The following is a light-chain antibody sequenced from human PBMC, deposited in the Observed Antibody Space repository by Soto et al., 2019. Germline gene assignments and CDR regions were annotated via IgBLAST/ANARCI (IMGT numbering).Light chain of an antibody. CDR1: QSVNNRY. J-gene: IGKJ4*01. CDR2: GAS. CDR3: QQYGSSPPIT. Sequence: EIVLTQSAGTLSLYPGERATLSCRASQSVNNRYLAWYQQKGGQAPRLLIYGASSRATGIPDRISGSGSGTEFTLTISRLEPEDFAVYYCQQYGSSPPITFGGGTKVEIK. V-gene: IGKV3-20*01.